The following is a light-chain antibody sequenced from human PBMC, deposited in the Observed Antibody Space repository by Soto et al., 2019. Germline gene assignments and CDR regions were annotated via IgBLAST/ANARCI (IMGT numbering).Light chain of an antibody. J-gene: IGKJ2*02. CDR3: QQYGRSPGT. CDR2: DAS. CDR1: QSVGCNF. Sequence: EIGLTQSPGTLSLSTGERATLSCRASQSVGCNFLAWYHQNPGQHPKLLSSDASSRATGIPDRFSGSGSGPDFTLTISRLEPDDFALYACQQYGRSPGTCGQGTQLESK. V-gene: IGKV3-20*01.